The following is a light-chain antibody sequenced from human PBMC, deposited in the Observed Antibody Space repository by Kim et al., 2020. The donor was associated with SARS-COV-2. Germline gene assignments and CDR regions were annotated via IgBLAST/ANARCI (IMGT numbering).Light chain of an antibody. V-gene: IGKV3-20*01. J-gene: IGKJ1*01. CDR1: QSITSNY. CDR2: GAS. Sequence: PPGDRATLSCRASQSITSNYLTWYQHQPGQAPRLLIYGASSRATGISDRFSGSGSGTDFTLTISRLEPEDSAVYYCLQYVSSLWTFGPGTKVDIK. CDR3: LQYVSSLWT.